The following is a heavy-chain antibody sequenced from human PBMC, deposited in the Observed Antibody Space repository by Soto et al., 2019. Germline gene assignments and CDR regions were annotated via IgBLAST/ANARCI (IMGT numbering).Heavy chain of an antibody. Sequence: ASVKVSCKVSGYTLTELSMHWVRQALGKGLEWMGGFDPEDGETIYAQKFQGRVTMTEDTSTDTAYMELSSLRSEDTAVYYCATESASGSYDGGFVYWGQGTLVTVSS. CDR1: GYTLTELS. V-gene: IGHV1-24*01. D-gene: IGHD1-26*01. CDR2: FDPEDGET. J-gene: IGHJ4*02. CDR3: ATESASGSYDGGFVY.